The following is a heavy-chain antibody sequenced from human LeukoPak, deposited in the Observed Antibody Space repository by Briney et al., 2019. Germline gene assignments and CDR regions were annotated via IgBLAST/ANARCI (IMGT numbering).Heavy chain of an antibody. Sequence: SGGSLRLSCAASDFTFSTYAMSWVRQAPGKGLEWVSTISGGGDATYYADSVKGRFTISRDNSKNTLYLQMNSLRAEDTAVYYCAKGEGGYYTLPVDYWGQGTLVTVSS. D-gene: IGHD3-3*01. CDR3: AKGEGGYYTLPVDY. V-gene: IGHV3-23*01. J-gene: IGHJ4*02. CDR2: ISGGGDAT. CDR1: DFTFSTYA.